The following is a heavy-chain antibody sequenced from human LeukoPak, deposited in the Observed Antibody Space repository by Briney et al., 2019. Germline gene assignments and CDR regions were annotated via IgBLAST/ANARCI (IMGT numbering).Heavy chain of an antibody. Sequence: GGSLRLSCAASGFTFSSYWMHWVRQAPGKGLVWVSCINSDGSSTSYADSVKGRFTISRDNSKNMLFLQMNSLIIEDTAVYYCARNSDYYDYSPQSVWGQGTLVTVS. J-gene: IGHJ4*02. V-gene: IGHV3-74*01. CDR3: ARNSDYYDYSPQSV. CDR1: GFTFSSYW. D-gene: IGHD3-22*01. CDR2: INSDGSST.